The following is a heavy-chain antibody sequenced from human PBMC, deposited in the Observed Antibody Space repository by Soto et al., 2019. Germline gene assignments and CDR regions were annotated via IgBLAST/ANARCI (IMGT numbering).Heavy chain of an antibody. CDR3: AISHYGDYATY. V-gene: IGHV4-31*03. CDR2: IYYSGST. J-gene: IGHJ4*02. Sequence: SSETLSLTCTVSGGSISSGGYYWSWIRQHPGKGLEWIGYIYYSGSTYYNPSLKSRVTISVDTSKNQFSLKLSSVTAADTAVYYCAISHYGDYATYWGQGTLVTVSS. CDR1: GGSISSGGYY. D-gene: IGHD4-17*01.